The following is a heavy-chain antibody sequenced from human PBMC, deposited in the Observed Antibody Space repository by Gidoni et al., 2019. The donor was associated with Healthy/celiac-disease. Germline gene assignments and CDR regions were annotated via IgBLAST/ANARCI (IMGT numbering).Heavy chain of an antibody. Sequence: QLQLQESGPGLGKPSETLSLTCTVSGGSISSLSYYWGWIRQPTGKGLEWIGSIYYSGSTYYNPSLKSRVTISVDTSKNQFSLKLSSVTAADTAVYYCARDAPEQLAESPLQYFQHWGQGTLVTVSS. V-gene: IGHV4-39*07. J-gene: IGHJ1*01. D-gene: IGHD6-6*01. CDR1: GGSISSLSYY. CDR3: ARDAPEQLAESPLQYFQH. CDR2: IYYSGST.